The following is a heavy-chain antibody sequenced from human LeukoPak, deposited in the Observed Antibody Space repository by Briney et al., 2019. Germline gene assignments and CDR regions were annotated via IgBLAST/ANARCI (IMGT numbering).Heavy chain of an antibody. CDR3: ATGIQLSPTASFYFDY. J-gene: IGHJ4*02. Sequence: ASVKVSCKVSGYTLSKLSMHWVRQAPGKGLEWMGAFAPGDGETICAQRFQGRVTVTEDTSTDTANMELSSLRSEDTAVYYCATGIQLSPTASFYFDYWGQGTLVTVSS. D-gene: IGHD5-18*01. V-gene: IGHV1-24*01. CDR1: GYTLSKLS. CDR2: FAPGDGET.